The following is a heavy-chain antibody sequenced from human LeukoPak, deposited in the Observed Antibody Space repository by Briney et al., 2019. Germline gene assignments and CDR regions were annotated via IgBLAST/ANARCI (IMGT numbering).Heavy chain of an antibody. CDR3: AKGHILLWFVA. CDR1: GFTFSSYA. CDR2: ISGSGGST. J-gene: IGHJ5*02. V-gene: IGHV3-23*01. D-gene: IGHD3-10*01. Sequence: GGSLRLSCAASGFTFSSYAMSWVRQAPGKGLEGVSAISGSGGSTYYADSVKGRFTISRDNSKNTLYLQMSSLRAEDTAVYYCAKGHILLWFVAWGQGTLVTVSS.